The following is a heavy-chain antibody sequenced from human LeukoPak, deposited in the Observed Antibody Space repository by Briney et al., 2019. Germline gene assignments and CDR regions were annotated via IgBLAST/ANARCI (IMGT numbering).Heavy chain of an antibody. J-gene: IGHJ3*02. V-gene: IGHV4-61*02. CDR1: GGSISSGSYY. D-gene: IGHD2-2*01. CDR2: IYTSGST. Sequence: SETLSLTCTVSGGSISSGSYYWSWIRQPAGKGLEWIGRIYTSGSTNYNPSLKSRVTISVDTSKNQFSLKLSSVTAADTAVYYCARITAAKQDAFDIWGQGTMVTVSP. CDR3: ARITAAKQDAFDI.